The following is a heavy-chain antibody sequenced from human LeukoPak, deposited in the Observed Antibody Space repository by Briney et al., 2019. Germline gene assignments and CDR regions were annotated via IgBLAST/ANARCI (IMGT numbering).Heavy chain of an antibody. CDR1: GFTFSSYA. J-gene: IGHJ3*02. CDR2: ISGSGGST. D-gene: IGHD3-3*01. V-gene: IGHV3-23*01. Sequence: GGSLRLSCAASGFTFSSYAMSWVRQAPGKGLEWVSAISGSGGSTYYADSVKGRFTISRDNSKNTLYLQMNSLRAEDTAVYYCAKDVIFGVVIIRSAAFDIWGQGTMVTVSS. CDR3: AKDVIFGVVIIRSAAFDI.